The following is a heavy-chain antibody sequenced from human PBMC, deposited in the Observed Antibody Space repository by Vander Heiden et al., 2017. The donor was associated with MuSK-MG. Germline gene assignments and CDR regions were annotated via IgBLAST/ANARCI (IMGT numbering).Heavy chain of an antibody. CDR1: GVTVSSNY. D-gene: IGHD1-1*01. J-gene: IGHJ3*02. CDR3: ARDGRWLQLDAFDI. CDR2: MYSGGST. Sequence: EVQLVESGGGLVEPGGSLGLSCAASGVTVSSNYMSWVRQAPGKGLEWVSVMYSGGSTYYADSVKGRFTISRDNSKNTLYLQMNSLRAEDTAVYYCARDGRWLQLDAFDIWGQGTMVTVSS. V-gene: IGHV3-66*01.